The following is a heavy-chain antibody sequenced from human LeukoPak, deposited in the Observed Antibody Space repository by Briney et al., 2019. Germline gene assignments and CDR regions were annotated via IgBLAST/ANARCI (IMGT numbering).Heavy chain of an antibody. V-gene: IGHV3-7*04. J-gene: IGHJ4*02. CDR2: IKEDGSEE. D-gene: IGHD5-12*01. CDR1: GFTFSDYW. Sequence: PGGSLRLSCGASGFTFSDYWMTWVRQAPEKGLEWVANIKEDGSEEYYVDSVKGRFTISRDNAKNSLYLQMNSLRVEDTAVYYCARASAPDRVATTAVDHWGQGTLVTVSS. CDR3: ARASAPDRVATTAVDH.